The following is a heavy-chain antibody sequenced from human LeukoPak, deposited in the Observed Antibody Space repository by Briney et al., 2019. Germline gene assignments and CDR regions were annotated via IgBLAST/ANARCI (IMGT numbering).Heavy chain of an antibody. V-gene: IGHV5-10-1*01. CDR3: ARDGGGVSSWVSH. D-gene: IGHD2-8*02. J-gene: IGHJ4*02. Sequence: PGESLKISCKGSGSSFSSYWISGVRQMPGKGLEWMGRIDPGDSFTKYRPSLEGRVTISADKSLSTVYLQWSSLNASDTAIYYCARDGGGVSSWVSHWGQGTLVTVSS. CDR2: IDPGDSFT. CDR1: GSSFSSYW.